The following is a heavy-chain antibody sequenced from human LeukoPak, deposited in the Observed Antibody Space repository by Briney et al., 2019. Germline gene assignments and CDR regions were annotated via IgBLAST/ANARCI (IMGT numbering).Heavy chain of an antibody. CDR1: GGSISSYY. V-gene: IGHV4-4*07. J-gene: IGHJ4*02. Sequence: SETLSLTCTVSGGSISSYYWSWIRQPAGKGLEWIGRIYTSGSTNYNPSLKSRVTMSVDTSKNQFSLKLSSVTAADTAVYYCARDSYSYGYIPFDYWGQGTLVTVSS. D-gene: IGHD5-18*01. CDR3: ARDSYSYGYIPFDY. CDR2: IYTSGST.